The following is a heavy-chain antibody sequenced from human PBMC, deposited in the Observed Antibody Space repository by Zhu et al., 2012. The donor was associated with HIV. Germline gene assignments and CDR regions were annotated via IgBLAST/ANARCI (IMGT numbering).Heavy chain of an antibody. J-gene: IGHJ4*02. V-gene: IGHV4-38-2*01. CDR3: ARPLTTVTTYPFDY. Sequence: QVQLQESGPGLVKPSETLSLTCAVSGYSISSGYYWGWIRQPPGKGLEWIGSIYHSGSTYYNPSLKSRVTISVDTSKNQFSLKLSSVTAADTAVYYCARPLTTVTTYPFDYWGQGTLVTVSS. CDR2: IYHSGST. CDR1: GYSISSGYY. D-gene: IGHD4-17*01.